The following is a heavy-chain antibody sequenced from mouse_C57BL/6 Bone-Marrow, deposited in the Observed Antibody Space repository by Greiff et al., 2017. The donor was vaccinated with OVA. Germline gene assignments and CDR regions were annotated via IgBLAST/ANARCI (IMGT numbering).Heavy chain of an antibody. D-gene: IGHD1-1*01. CDR3: TRGTTVVPY. CDR2: IYPGNSDT. V-gene: IGHV1-5*01. J-gene: IGHJ2*01. CDR1: GYNFNSLW. Sequence: EVQLQQSGAVLARPGASVKMSCKTSGYNFNSLWMHGVKQRPGQGLEWIGAIYPGNSDTSYNQKFKGKVKLTAVTSASTAYMALSSLTNEDSAVYYCTRGTTVVPYWGQVTTLTVSS.